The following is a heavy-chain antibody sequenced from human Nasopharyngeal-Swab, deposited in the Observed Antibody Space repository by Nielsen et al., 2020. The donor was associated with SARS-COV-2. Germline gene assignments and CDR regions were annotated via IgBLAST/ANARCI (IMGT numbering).Heavy chain of an antibody. D-gene: IGHD3-10*01. CDR2: IIPIFGTA. J-gene: IGHJ4*02. CDR1: GGTFSSYA. Sequence: SVKVSCKASGGTFSSYAISWVRQAPGQGLEWMGGIIPIFGTANYAQKFQGRVTITADESTSTAYMELSSLRSEDTAVYYCAREGYYGSGSYAPFDYWGQGTRVTVSS. V-gene: IGHV1-69*13. CDR3: AREGYYGSGSYAPFDY.